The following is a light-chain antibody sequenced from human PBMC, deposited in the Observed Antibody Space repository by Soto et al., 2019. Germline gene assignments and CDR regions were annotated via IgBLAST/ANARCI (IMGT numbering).Light chain of an antibody. CDR1: ESVSRY. CDR3: QQRSRT. V-gene: IGKV3-11*01. Sequence: EIVVTQSPATLSLSPGETATLSCRASESVSRYVAWYQQKPGQAPRLLIYDASNRATGIPTRFSGSGSGTDFTLTISSLEPDDFAVYYCQQRSRTFGGGTKVEI. J-gene: IGKJ4*01. CDR2: DAS.